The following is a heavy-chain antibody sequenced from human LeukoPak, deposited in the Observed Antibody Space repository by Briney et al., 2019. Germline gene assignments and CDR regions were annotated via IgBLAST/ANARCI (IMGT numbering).Heavy chain of an antibody. CDR2: IFTSSSII. V-gene: IGHV3-48*01. Sequence: PGGSLRLSCAASGFTFSTYRMHGLRPAPGKGLEWVSYIFTSSSIIYYADSVKARSTISRDNAKNSLYLQMNRLRAEGTAVYYCARDWSSTICYDTPDIDYWGERPLVTVSS. CDR1: GFTFSTYR. CDR3: ARDWSSTICYDTPDIDY. J-gene: IGHJ4*02. D-gene: IGHD2-2*01.